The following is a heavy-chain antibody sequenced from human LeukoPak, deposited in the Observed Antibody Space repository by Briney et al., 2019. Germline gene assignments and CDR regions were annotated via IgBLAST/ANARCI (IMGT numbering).Heavy chain of an antibody. D-gene: IGHD6-6*01. J-gene: IGHJ4*02. CDR1: GDSVSSNSAA. CDR3: AREGEYSSSAKKRRPFDY. CDR2: TYYRSKWYN. Sequence: SQTLSLTCAISGDSVSSNSAAWNWIRQSPSRGLEWLGRTYYRSKWYNDYAVSVKSRITINPDTSKNQFSLQLNSVTPEDTAVYYCAREGEYSSSAKKRRPFDYWGQGTLVTVPS. V-gene: IGHV6-1*01.